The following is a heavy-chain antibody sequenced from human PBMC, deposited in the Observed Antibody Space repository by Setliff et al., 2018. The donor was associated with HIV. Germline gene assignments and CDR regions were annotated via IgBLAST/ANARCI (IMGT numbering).Heavy chain of an antibody. D-gene: IGHD7-27*01. CDR3: AKLTPFDY. CDR1: GGSISSGSYF. Sequence: PSETLSLTCTVSGGSISSGSYFWTWIRQPAGQGLEWIGRIYNSCSTNYTPSLTSRVTMSVDTSKNQFSLKLSSGTAADTAVYYCAKLTPFDYWGQGTMVTVSS. CDR2: IYNSCST. J-gene: IGHJ4*02. V-gene: IGHV4-61*02.